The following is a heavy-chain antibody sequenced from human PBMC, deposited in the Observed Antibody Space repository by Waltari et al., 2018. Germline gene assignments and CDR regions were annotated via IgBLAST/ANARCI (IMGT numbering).Heavy chain of an antibody. CDR1: GYTFTGYY. V-gene: IGHV1-2*06. Sequence: QVQLVQSGAEVKKPGASVKVSCKASGYTFTGYYMHWVRQAPGQGLEWMGRINPNSGGTNYAQKFQGRVTMTRDTSISTAYMELSRLRSDDTAVYYCARETRAGYYYYGMDVWGQGTTVTVSS. J-gene: IGHJ6*02. CDR3: ARETRAGYYYYGMDV. D-gene: IGHD6-19*01. CDR2: INPNSGGT.